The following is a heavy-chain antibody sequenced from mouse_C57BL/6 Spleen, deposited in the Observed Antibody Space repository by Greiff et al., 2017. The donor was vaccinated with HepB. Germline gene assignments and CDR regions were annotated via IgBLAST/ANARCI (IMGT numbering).Heavy chain of an antibody. CDR2: ISSGGSYT. D-gene: IGHD2-5*01. CDR3: ARNYYSNPFYAMDY. CDR1: GFTFSSYG. V-gene: IGHV5-6*02. Sequence: DVMLVESGGDLVKPGGSLKLSCAASGFTFSSYGMSWVRQTPDKRLEWVATISSGGSYTYYPDSVKGRFTISRDNAKNTLYLQMSSLKSEDTAMYYCARNYYSNPFYAMDYWGQGTSVTVSA. J-gene: IGHJ4*01.